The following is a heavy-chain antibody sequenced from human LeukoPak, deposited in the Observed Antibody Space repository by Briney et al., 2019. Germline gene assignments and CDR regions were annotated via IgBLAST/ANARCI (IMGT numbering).Heavy chain of an antibody. Sequence: ASVKVSCKASGYTFTGYGISWVRQAPGQGLEWMGWISGHSGNTNYAQKLQGSVTMTTDTSTSTAYMDLRSLRSDDTAVYYCAKATVPAALYYFDYWGQGTLVTVSS. V-gene: IGHV1-18*01. D-gene: IGHD2-2*01. CDR2: ISGHSGNT. CDR1: GYTFTGYG. J-gene: IGHJ4*02. CDR3: AKATVPAALYYFDY.